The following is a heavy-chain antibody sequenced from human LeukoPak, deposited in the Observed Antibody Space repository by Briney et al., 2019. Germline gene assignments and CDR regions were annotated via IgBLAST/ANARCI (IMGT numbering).Heavy chain of an antibody. D-gene: IGHD2-2*01. V-gene: IGHV4-59*01. CDR3: ARGKGTSAAYYYYYGMDV. Sequence: PSETLSLTCTVSGGSISSYYWSWIRQPPGKGLEWIGYIYYGGSTNYNPSLKSRVTISVDTSKNQFSLKLSSVTAADTAVYYCARGKGTSAAYYYYYGMDVWGQGTTVTVSS. CDR2: IYYGGST. J-gene: IGHJ6*02. CDR1: GGSISSYY.